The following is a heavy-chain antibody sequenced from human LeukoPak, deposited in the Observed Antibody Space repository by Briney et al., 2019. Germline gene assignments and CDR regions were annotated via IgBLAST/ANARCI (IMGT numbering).Heavy chain of an antibody. Sequence: SETLSLTCTVSGGSISNTYWSWIRKPPGKGLEWIGYIYYSGSTYYNPSLKSRVTISVDTSKNQFSLKLSSVTAADTAVYYCARLAYCGGDCFTDAFDIWGQGTMVTVSS. CDR3: ARLAYCGGDCFTDAFDI. CDR1: GGSISNTY. J-gene: IGHJ3*02. V-gene: IGHV4-59*06. D-gene: IGHD2-21*02. CDR2: IYYSGST.